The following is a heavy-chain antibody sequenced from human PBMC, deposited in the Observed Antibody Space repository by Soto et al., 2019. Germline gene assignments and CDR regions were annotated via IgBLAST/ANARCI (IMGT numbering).Heavy chain of an antibody. CDR1: GFLFSSYW. V-gene: IGHV3-74*01. J-gene: IGHJ4*02. CDR3: ARGRPFNC. Sequence: EVQLVESGGGLVQPGGSLRLSCAASGFLFSSYWMHWVRQAPGRGLVWVSRINSDGSTTDYADSVEGRFTISRDNAKNILLLQKISLRTGDSAVYCCARGRPFNCWGPGTLVTVSS. CDR2: INSDGSTT.